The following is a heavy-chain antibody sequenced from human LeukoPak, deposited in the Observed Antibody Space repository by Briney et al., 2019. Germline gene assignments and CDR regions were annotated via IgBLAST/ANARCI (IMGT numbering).Heavy chain of an antibody. CDR1: GFTFTTFS. CDR3: ARDQGYCTSVSCRGDAFDV. D-gene: IGHD2-2*01. V-gene: IGHV3-21*01. Sequence: GGSLRLSCAASGFTFTTFSMNWVRQAPGKGLEWVSSINSHNYIYYADSVKGRFTISRDNAKNSLSLHMNSLRAEDTAVYYCARDQGYCTSVSCRGDAFDVWGQGSMVSVSS. CDR2: INSHNYI. J-gene: IGHJ3*01.